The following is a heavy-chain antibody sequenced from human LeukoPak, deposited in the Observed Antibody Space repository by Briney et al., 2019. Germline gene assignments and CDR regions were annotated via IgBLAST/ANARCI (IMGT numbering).Heavy chain of an antibody. CDR1: GYTFTSYV. V-gene: IGHV1-8*03. CDR3: ARGSEPLGGLRFTS. D-gene: IGHD5-12*01. J-gene: IGHJ4*02. CDR2: MNPNSGNT. Sequence: ASVKVSCKASGYTFTSYVINWVRQATGQGLEWMGWMNPNSGNTGYAQKFQGRVTITRNTSISTAYMELSSLRSEDTAVYYCARGSEPLGGLRFTSWGQGTLVTVSS.